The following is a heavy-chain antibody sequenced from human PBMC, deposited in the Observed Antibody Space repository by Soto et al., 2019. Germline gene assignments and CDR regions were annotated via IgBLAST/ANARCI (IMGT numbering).Heavy chain of an antibody. Sequence: SQTLSLTCAISGGSVSSNSAALNWIRQSPSRGLEWLGRTYYRSKWYNDYAESVKSRISINPDTSKNQFSLQVNSVTPDDTAVYYCARGWDLGVWGQGTTVTVSS. CDR2: TYYRSKWYN. CDR3: ARGWDLGV. J-gene: IGHJ6*02. D-gene: IGHD1-26*01. V-gene: IGHV6-1*01. CDR1: GGSVSSNSAA.